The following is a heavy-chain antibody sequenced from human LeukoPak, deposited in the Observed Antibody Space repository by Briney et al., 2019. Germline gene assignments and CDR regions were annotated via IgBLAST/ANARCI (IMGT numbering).Heavy chain of an antibody. V-gene: IGHV4-34*01. CDR1: GGSLSGYY. D-gene: IGHD2-2*01. CDR3: ARAPTSTSHFDAFDI. Sequence: PSETLSLTCAVYGGSLSGYYWSWIRPPPGKGLEWIGEINHSGSTNYNPSLKSRVTISVDTSKNQFSLKLSSVTAADTAVYYCARAPTSTSHFDAFDIWGQGTMVTVSS. J-gene: IGHJ3*02. CDR2: INHSGST.